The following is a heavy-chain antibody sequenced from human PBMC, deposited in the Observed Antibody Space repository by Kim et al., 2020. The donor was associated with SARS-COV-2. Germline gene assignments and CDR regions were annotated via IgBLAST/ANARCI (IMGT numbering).Heavy chain of an antibody. Sequence: GGSLRLSCAASGFTFSSYAMSWVRQAPGKGLEWVSAISGSGGSTSYADSVKGRFTISRDNSKNTLYLQMNSLRAEDTAVYYCAKAAVGLYYYSYGMDAWGQGTTVTVSS. J-gene: IGHJ6*02. CDR2: ISGSGGST. V-gene: IGHV3-23*01. D-gene: IGHD6-19*01. CDR1: GFTFSSYA. CDR3: AKAAVGLYYYSYGMDA.